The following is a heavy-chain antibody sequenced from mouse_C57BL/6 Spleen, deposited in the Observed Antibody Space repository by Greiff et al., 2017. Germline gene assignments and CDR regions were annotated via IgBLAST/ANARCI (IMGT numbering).Heavy chain of an antibody. V-gene: IGHV1-39*01. J-gene: IGHJ2*01. CDR3: ARERDGSSLFDY. CDR1: GYSFTDYN. D-gene: IGHD1-1*01. CDR2: INPNYGTT. Sequence: EVKLVESGPELVKPGASVKISCKASGYSFTDYNMNWVKQSNGKSLEWIGVINPNYGTTSYNQKFKGKATLTVDQSSSTAYMQLNSLTSEDSAVYYCARERDGSSLFDYWGQGTTLTVSS.